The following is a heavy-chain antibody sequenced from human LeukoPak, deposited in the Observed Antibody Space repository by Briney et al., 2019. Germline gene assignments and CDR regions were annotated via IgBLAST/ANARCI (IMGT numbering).Heavy chain of an antibody. D-gene: IGHD6-13*01. CDR3: AKEPRRGGSSFDY. CDR2: ISGSGGST. J-gene: IGHJ4*02. Sequence: PGTPLRLSCAASGFTFSSYAMSWVRQAPGKGLEWVSAISGSGGSTYYADSVKGRFTISRDNSKNTLYLQMNSLRAEDTAVYYCAKEPRRGGSSFDYWGQGTLVTVSS. CDR1: GFTFSSYA. V-gene: IGHV3-23*01.